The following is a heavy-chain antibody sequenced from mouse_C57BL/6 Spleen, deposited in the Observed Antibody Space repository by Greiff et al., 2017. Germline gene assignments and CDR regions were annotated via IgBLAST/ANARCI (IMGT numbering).Heavy chain of an antibody. CDR3: ARRDYDGSSYFYFDY. V-gene: IGHV1-54*01. J-gene: IGHJ2*01. CDR1: GYAFTNYL. CDR2: INPGSGGT. Sequence: QVQLQQSGAELVRPGTSVKVSCKASGYAFTNYLIEWVKQRPGQGLEWIGVINPGSGGTTYNEKFKGKATLTADKSSSTAYMQLSSLTSEDSAVYFCARRDYDGSSYFYFDYWGQGTTLTVSS. D-gene: IGHD1-1*01.